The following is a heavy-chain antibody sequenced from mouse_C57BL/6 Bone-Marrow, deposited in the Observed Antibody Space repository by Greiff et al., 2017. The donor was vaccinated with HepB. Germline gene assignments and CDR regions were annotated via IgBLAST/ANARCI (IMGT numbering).Heavy chain of an antibody. J-gene: IGHJ4*01. CDR1: GFTFSDFY. CDR3: ARDLYDYDGGGMDY. D-gene: IGHD2-4*01. Sequence: EVKVVESGGGLVQSGRSLRLSCATSGFTFSDFYMEWVRQAPGKGLEWIAASRNKANDYTTEYSASVKGRFIVSRDTSQSILYLQMNALRAEDTAIYYCARDLYDYDGGGMDYWGQGTSVTVSS. V-gene: IGHV7-1*01. CDR2: SRNKANDYTT.